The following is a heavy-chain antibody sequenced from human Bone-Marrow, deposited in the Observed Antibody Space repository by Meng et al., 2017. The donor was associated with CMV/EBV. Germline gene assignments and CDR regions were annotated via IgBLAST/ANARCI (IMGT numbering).Heavy chain of an antibody. CDR3: SREGGKYYYDSSGIDY. J-gene: IGHJ4*02. CDR1: GFTFSSYA. Sequence: GESLKISCADSGFTFSSYAMHWVRQAPGKGLEWVAVISYDGSNKYYADSVKGRFTISRDNSKNTLYLQMNSLRAEDTAVYYCSREGGKYYYDSSGIDYWGQATLVTVSS. CDR2: ISYDGSNK. D-gene: IGHD3-22*01. V-gene: IGHV3-30*04.